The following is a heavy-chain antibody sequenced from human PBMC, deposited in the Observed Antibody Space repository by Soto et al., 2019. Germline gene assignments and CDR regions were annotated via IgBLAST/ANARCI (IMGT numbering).Heavy chain of an antibody. CDR1: GGSISSYY. D-gene: IGHD3-3*01. CDR2: IYYSGST. V-gene: IGHV4-59*01. CDR3: ARDRADFWRGYPPVSYYYGMDV. J-gene: IGHJ6*01. Sequence: PSETLSLTCTVSGGSISSYYWSWIRQPPGKGLEWIGYIYYSGSTNYNPSLKSRVTISVDTSKNQFSLKLSSVTAADTAVYYCARDRADFWRGYPPVSYYYGMDVWGQGTTVTVSS.